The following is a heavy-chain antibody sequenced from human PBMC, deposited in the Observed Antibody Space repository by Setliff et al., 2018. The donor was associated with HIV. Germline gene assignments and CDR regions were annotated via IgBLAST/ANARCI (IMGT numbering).Heavy chain of an antibody. CDR1: GFTFNRYS. CDR3: ARDSKYHSVWGNVGILDD. J-gene: IGHJ4*02. V-gene: IGHV3-21*01. D-gene: IGHD3-16*01. Sequence: GGSLRLSCAASGFTFNRYSMNWVRQAPGKGLEWVSSISSTDTSTYYADSVKGRFTISRDNSKNTLYLQMNSLKVEDTAVYYCARDSKYHSVWGNVGILDDWGQGTLVTVS. CDR2: ISSTDTST.